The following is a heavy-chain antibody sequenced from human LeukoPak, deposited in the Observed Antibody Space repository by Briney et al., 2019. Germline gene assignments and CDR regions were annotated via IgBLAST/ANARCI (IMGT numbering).Heavy chain of an antibody. D-gene: IGHD1-26*01. J-gene: IGHJ3*02. CDR1: GFTFSSYA. Sequence: GGSLRLSCAASGFTFSSYAMHWVRQAPGKGLEWVAVISYDGSNKYYADSVKGRFTTSRDNSKNTLYLQMNSLRAEDTAVYYCARDASPWELLPSDAFDIWGQGTMVTVSS. CDR3: ARDASPWELLPSDAFDI. CDR2: ISYDGSNK. V-gene: IGHV3-30-3*01.